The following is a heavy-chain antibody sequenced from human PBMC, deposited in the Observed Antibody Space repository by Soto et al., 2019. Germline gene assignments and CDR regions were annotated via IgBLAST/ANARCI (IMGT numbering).Heavy chain of an antibody. D-gene: IGHD3-10*01. CDR2: INSDGSGI. J-gene: IGHJ4*01. Sequence: EVQLVESGGGLVQPGGSLRLSCAASGFTFSVYGMHWVRQAPGKGLVWVTRINSDGSGITYADSVKGRFTVSRDNAKNTLYLEVNSLRAGDTAFYYCSRAGNGEWFAFDLWGQGTKVTVSS. CDR3: SRAGNGEWFAFDL. V-gene: IGHV3-74*01. CDR1: GFTFSVYG.